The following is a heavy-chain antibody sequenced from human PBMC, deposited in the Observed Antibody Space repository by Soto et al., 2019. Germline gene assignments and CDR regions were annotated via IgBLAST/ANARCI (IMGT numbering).Heavy chain of an antibody. CDR3: AKDSVAVAATRSRFDY. V-gene: IGHV3-9*01. Sequence: PGGSLRLSCAASGFTFDDYAMHWVRQAPGKGLEWVSGISWNSGSIGYADSVKGRFTISRDNAKNSLYLQMNSLRAEDTALYYCAKDSVAVAATRSRFDYWGQGTRVTVYS. CDR2: ISWNSGSI. CDR1: GFTFDDYA. D-gene: IGHD6-19*01. J-gene: IGHJ4*02.